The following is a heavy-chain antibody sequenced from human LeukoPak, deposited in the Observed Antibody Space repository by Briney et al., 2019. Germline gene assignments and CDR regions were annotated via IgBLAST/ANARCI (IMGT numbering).Heavy chain of an antibody. D-gene: IGHD3-10*01. CDR1: GGSITSSSDY. V-gene: IGHV4-39*07. Sequence: SETLSLTCIVSGGSITSSSDYWAWIRQPPGKGLEWIGSMYYSGRTYYNPSLKSRVTISVDTSKNQFSLRLSSVTAADTAVYYCARETVRGVGPDFDYWGQGNLVTVSS. CDR2: MYYSGRT. J-gene: IGHJ4*02. CDR3: ARETVRGVGPDFDY.